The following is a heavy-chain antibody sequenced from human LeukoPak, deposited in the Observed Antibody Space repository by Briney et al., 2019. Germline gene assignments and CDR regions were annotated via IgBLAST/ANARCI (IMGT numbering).Heavy chain of an antibody. D-gene: IGHD2-8*01. CDR1: GFTFSSYS. Sequence: GGSLRLSCAASGFTFSSYSMNWVRQAPGKGLEWVSSISSSSSYIYYADSVKGRFTISRDNAKNSLYLQMNSLRAEDTAVYYCARATVHPNWFDPWGQGTLVTVSS. CDR3: ARATVHPNWFDP. V-gene: IGHV3-21*01. J-gene: IGHJ5*02. CDR2: ISSSSSYI.